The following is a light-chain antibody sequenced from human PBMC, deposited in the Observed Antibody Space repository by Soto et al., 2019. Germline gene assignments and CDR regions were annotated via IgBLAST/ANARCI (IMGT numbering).Light chain of an antibody. CDR3: QQFSSYPPT. CDR2: DAS. Sequence: EFVLTQSPGTLSLSPGERATLSCRASQTVRNNYLAWYQQKPGQAPMLLIYDASSRATGIPDRFSGGGSGTDFTLTISRLEPEDFAVYYCQQFSSYPPTFGGGTKVEIK. CDR1: QTVRNNY. J-gene: IGKJ4*01. V-gene: IGKV3-20*01.